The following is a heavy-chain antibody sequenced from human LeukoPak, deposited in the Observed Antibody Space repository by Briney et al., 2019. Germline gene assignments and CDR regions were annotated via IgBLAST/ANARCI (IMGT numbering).Heavy chain of an antibody. V-gene: IGHV1-8*01. CDR1: GYTFTSYD. CDR3: ARGRRYQLIRSFDY. CDR2: MNPNSYNT. Sequence: ASVKVSFKASGYTFTSYDINWVRQATGQGLEWMGWMNPNSYNTGYAHKFQGRVTMTRNTSISTAYMKLSSLRSEDTAGYYCARGRRYQLIRSFDYWGQGTLVTVSS. D-gene: IGHD2-2*01. J-gene: IGHJ4*02.